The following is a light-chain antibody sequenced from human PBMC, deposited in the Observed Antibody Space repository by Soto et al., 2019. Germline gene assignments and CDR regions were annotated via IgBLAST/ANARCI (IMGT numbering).Light chain of an antibody. J-gene: IGKJ1*01. CDR3: QQYGTSPRT. CDR1: QGIRSD. Sequence: DIQMTQSPSSLSASVADRVTITCRASQGIRSDLGWFQQKPGKAPRLLISAASILQSGVPSRFSGSGSGTDFTLTISRLEPEDFAVYYCQQYGTSPRTFGQGTKVDIK. CDR2: AAS. V-gene: IGKV1-17*01.